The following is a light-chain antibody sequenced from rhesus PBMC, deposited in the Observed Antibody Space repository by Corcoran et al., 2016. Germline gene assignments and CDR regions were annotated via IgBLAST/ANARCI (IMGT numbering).Light chain of an antibody. CDR2: KAS. V-gene: IGKV1-74*01. CDR3: QHNYGTPHS. CDR1: ENVNNY. J-gene: IGKJ2*01. Sequence: DIQMTQSPSSLSASVGDRVTITCRTSENVNNYLNWYPQKPGKAPKLLIYKASTLQSGVPSRFSGSGSGTDYTFTISSLQSEDVATYYCQHNYGTPHSFGQGTKVEIK.